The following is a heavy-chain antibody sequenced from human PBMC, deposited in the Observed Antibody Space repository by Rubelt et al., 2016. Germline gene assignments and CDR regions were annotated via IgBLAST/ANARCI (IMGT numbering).Heavy chain of an antibody. V-gene: IGHV3-7*05. J-gene: IGHJ5*02. CDR2: IKYDGSEK. CDR1: GFIFSNYW. Sequence: GGGLVQPGGSLRLSCAASGFIFSNYWMSWVRQAPGKGLEWVANIKYDGSEKDYVDSVKGRFTISRDNAKNSLYLQMNSLRVEDPAVYYCARDEAWGQGTLVTVSS. CDR3: ARDEA.